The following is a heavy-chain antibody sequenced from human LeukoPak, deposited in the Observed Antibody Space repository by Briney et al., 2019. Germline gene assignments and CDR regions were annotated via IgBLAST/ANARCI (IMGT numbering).Heavy chain of an antibody. V-gene: IGHV1-46*01. D-gene: IGHD5-12*01. CDR3: AIVFHIVNTRFGDDY. CDR2: INPSGGST. Sequence: ASVKVSCKASGYTFTSYYMHWVRQAPGQGLEWMGIINPSGGSTSYAQKFQGRVTMTRDMSTSTVYMELSRLRSDDTAVYYCAIVFHIVNTRFGDDYWGQGTLVTVSS. CDR1: GYTFTSYY. J-gene: IGHJ4*02.